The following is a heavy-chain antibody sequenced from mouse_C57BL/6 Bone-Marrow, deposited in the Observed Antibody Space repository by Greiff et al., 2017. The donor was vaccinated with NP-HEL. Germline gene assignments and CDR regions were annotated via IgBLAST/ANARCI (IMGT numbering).Heavy chain of an antibody. V-gene: IGHV1-18*01. CDR1: GYTFTDYN. J-gene: IGHJ4*01. CDR2: INPNNGGT. CDR3: ARRTTDARDY. D-gene: IGHD1-1*01. Sequence: EVQVVESGPELVKPGASVKIPCKASGYTFTDYNMDWVKQSHGKSLEWIGDINPNNGGTIYNQKFKGKATLTVDKSSSTAYMELRSLTSEDTAVYYCARRTTDARDYWGQGTSVTVSS.